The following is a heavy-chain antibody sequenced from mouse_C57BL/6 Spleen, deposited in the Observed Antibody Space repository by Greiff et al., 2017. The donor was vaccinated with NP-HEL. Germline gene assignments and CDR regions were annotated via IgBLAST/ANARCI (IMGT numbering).Heavy chain of an antibody. D-gene: IGHD2-3*01. Sequence: QVHVKQSGAELAKPGASVKLSCKASGYTFTSYWMHWVKQRPGQGLEWIGYINPSSGYTKYNQKFKDKATLTADKSSSTAYMQLSSLTYEDSAVYYCARGLLPYAMDYWGQGTSVTVSS. CDR1: GYTFTSYW. V-gene: IGHV1-7*01. CDR3: ARGLLPYAMDY. J-gene: IGHJ4*01. CDR2: INPSSGYT.